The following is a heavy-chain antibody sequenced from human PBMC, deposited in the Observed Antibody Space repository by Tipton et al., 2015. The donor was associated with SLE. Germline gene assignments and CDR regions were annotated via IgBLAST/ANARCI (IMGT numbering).Heavy chain of an antibody. J-gene: IGHJ6*02. V-gene: IGHV4-4*07. CDR1: GGSISSSH. CDR3: ARADAGYYNGLDV. Sequence: TLSLTCTVSGGSISSSHWSWVRQPAGKGLEWIGRIYNSGTTNYNPPLTSRVTISVDTSKNQFSLNLSSMTAADTAMYYCARADAGYYNGLDVWGQGATVTVSS. CDR2: IYNSGTT.